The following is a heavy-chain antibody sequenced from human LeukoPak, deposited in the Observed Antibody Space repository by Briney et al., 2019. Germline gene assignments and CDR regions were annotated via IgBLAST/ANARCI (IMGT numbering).Heavy chain of an antibody. CDR1: GFTFSSYA. D-gene: IGHD2-15*01. Sequence: GGSLRLSCAASGFTFSSYAMHWVRQAPGKGLEWVAVISYDGSNKYYADSVKGRFTISRDNSKNTLYLQMNSLRAEDTAVYYCARDRLVATIDYWGQGTLVIVSS. V-gene: IGHV3-30-3*01. CDR2: ISYDGSNK. CDR3: ARDRLVATIDY. J-gene: IGHJ4*02.